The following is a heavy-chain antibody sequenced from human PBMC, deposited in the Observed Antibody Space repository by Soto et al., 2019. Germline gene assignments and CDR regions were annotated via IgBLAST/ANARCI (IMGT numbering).Heavy chain of an antibody. Sequence: PGGSLRRSCAASGFTFSIYVISLVRQAPGKGLEWVSSISGSGGSTYYADSVKGRFTIYRDNSKNTLYLQMNSLRAEDTAVYYCARGPPAASDYWGQGTLVTVSS. CDR2: ISGSGGST. CDR3: ARGPPAASDY. V-gene: IGHV3-23*01. D-gene: IGHD2-2*01. CDR1: GFTFSIYV. J-gene: IGHJ4*02.